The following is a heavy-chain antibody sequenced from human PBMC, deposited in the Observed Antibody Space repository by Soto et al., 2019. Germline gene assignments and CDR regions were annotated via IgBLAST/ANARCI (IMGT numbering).Heavy chain of an antibody. V-gene: IGHV4-30-4*01. CDR1: GGSISNGDYY. CDR2: IYYSGST. J-gene: IGHJ5*02. CDR3: ARDEGITGRWQEDWFDP. D-gene: IGHD1-20*01. Sequence: PSETLSLTCTVSGGSISNGDYYWSWIRQPPGKGLEWIGYIYYSGSTYYNPSLKSRVTISVDTSKNQFSLKLSSVTAADTAVYYCARDEGITGRWQEDWFDPWGQGTLVTVSS.